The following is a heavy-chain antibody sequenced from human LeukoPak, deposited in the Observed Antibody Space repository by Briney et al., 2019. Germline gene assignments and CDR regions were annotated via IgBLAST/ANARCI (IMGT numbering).Heavy chain of an antibody. J-gene: IGHJ3*02. Sequence: PSETLSLTCTVSGGSISSYYWSWIRQPPGKGLEWIGYIYYSGSTNYNPSLKSRVTISVDTSKNQFSLKLSSVTAEDTAVYYCARTVQSSGWFPDAFDIWGQGTMVTVSS. D-gene: IGHD6-19*01. V-gene: IGHV4-59*01. CDR1: GGSISSYY. CDR2: IYYSGST. CDR3: ARTVQSSGWFPDAFDI.